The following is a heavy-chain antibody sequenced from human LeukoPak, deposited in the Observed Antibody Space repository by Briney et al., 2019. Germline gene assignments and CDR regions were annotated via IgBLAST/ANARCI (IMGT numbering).Heavy chain of an antibody. D-gene: IGHD3-16*02. CDR2: ISYDGSNK. Sequence: GGSLRLSCAASGFTFSSYAMHWVRQAPGKGLEWVALISYDGSNKYYADSVKGRFTISRDNSKNTLYLQMNSLRAEDTAVYYCARESDDYVWGSHRSTSYYDYWGQGTLVTVSP. J-gene: IGHJ4*02. V-gene: IGHV3-30*04. CDR1: GFTFSSYA. CDR3: ARESDDYVWGSHRSTSYYDY.